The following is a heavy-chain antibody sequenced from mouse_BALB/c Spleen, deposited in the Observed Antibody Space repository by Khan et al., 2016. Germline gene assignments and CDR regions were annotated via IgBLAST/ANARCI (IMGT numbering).Heavy chain of an antibody. V-gene: IGHV1-9*01. CDR3: ARAWYSMDY. J-gene: IGHJ4*01. CDR2: ILPGNANS. CDR1: GYTFSNYW. Sequence: QVPLQQSGAELMKPGASVKISCKATGYTFSNYWIEWVKQRPGHGLEWIGDILPGNANSNYNENLKGKATLTADTSSNTAYMQLSSLTSEDAVVYYCARAWYSMDYWGQGTSITVSS.